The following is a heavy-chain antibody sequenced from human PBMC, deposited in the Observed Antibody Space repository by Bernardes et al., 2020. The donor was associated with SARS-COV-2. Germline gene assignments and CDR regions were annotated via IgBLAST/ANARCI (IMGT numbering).Heavy chain of an antibody. D-gene: IGHD6-19*01. J-gene: IGHJ4*02. Sequence: GGSLRLSCAASGFIFTNYAMTWVRQAPGKGLEWVSAISGNGGSTFYADSVKGRFTISRDNSKNTLYLQLNSLRAEDTAVYYCAKIAVTGRWYFDYWGQGTLVTVSS. CDR2: ISGNGGST. V-gene: IGHV3-23*01. CDR3: AKIAVTGRWYFDY. CDR1: GFIFTNYA.